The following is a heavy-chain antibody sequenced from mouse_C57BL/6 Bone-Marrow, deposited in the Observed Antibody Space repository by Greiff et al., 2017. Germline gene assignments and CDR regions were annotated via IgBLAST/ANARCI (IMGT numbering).Heavy chain of an antibody. J-gene: IGHJ1*03. D-gene: IGHD3-3*01. V-gene: IGHV2-5*01. CDR2: IWRGGST. CDR1: GFSLTSYG. Sequence: VKLVESGPGLVQPSQSLSITCTVSGFSLTSYGVHWVRQSPGKGLEWLGVIWRGGSTDYNAAFMSRLSITKDNSKSQVFFKMNSLQADDTAIYYCAKKGVLGGWYFDVWGTGTTVTVSS. CDR3: AKKGVLGGWYFDV.